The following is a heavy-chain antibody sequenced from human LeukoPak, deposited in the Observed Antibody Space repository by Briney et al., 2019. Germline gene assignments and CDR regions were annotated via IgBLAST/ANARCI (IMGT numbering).Heavy chain of an antibody. V-gene: IGHV4-59*01. CDR2: IYYSGST. Sequence: PSETLSLTCTVPGGSISSYYWSWIRQPPGKGLEWIGYIYYSGSTNYNPSLKSRVTISVDTSKNQFSLKLSSVTAADTAVYYCARVYYDSSGYFTGEYYFDYWGQGTLVTVSS. CDR3: ARVYYDSSGYFTGEYYFDY. CDR1: GGSISSYY. J-gene: IGHJ4*02. D-gene: IGHD3-22*01.